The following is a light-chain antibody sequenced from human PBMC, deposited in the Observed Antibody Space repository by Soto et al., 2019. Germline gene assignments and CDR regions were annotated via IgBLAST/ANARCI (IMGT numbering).Light chain of an antibody. CDR2: GNT. V-gene: IGLV1-40*01. Sequence: HSALTQPPSGSWAPGQRITISCTGSSTNIGEGYGVHWYQQRPGTAPKLLIVGNTIRPSGVHDRFSDSTSGTSASLAITGLQAEDEGDYYCQSYDITLTVRYVFAPGTKVTV. CDR1: STNIGEGYG. J-gene: IGLJ1*01. CDR3: QSYDITLTVRYV.